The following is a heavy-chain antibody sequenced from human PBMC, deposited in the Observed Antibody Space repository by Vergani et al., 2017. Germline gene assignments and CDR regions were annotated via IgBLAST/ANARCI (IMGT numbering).Heavy chain of an antibody. V-gene: IGHV3-33*01. CDR1: GFTLRSHG. CDR3: ARHGGLGADFDY. Sequence: QVHLVESGGGVVQPGRSLRLSCAASGFTLRSHGMHWVRQAPGKGLEWVTIIWYDGSNKYYADSVKGRFTISRDSSNNTLYLQMNSLRAEDTAVYYCARHGGLGADFDYWGQGTLVTVSS. D-gene: IGHD3/OR15-3a*01. J-gene: IGHJ4*02. CDR2: IWYDGSNK.